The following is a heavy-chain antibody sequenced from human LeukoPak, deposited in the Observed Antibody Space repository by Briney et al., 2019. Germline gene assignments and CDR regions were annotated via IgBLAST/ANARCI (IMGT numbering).Heavy chain of an antibody. CDR2: ISTTSDYI. V-gene: IGHV3-21*01. D-gene: IGHD6-13*01. CDR1: GFTFSSYS. CDR3: ARGGIYSQGFDY. Sequence: GGSLRLSCAASGFTFSSYSMNWVRQAPGKGLEWVSSISTTSDYIYYADSLKGRLTISRDNAKNSLYLQMNSLRAEDTAVYYCARGGIYSQGFDYWGQGTLVTVSS. J-gene: IGHJ4*02.